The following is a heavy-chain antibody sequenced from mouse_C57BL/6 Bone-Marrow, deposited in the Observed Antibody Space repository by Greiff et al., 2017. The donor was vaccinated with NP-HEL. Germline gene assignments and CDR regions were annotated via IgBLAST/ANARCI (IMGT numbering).Heavy chain of an antibody. CDR2: SRNKANDYTT. J-gene: IGHJ4*01. Sequence: EVQLVDSGGGLVQSGRSLRLSCATSGFTFSDFYMEWVRQAPGKGLEWIAASRNKANDYTTEYSASVKGRFIVSRDTSQSILYLQMNALRAEDTAIYYCARVYGSSPYYYAMDYWGQGTSVTVSS. V-gene: IGHV7-1*01. CDR1: GFTFSDFY. CDR3: ARVYGSSPYYYAMDY. D-gene: IGHD1-1*01.